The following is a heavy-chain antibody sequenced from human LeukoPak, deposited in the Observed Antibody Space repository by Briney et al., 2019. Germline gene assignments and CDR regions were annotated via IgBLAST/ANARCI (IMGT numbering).Heavy chain of an antibody. J-gene: IGHJ5*02. CDR2: IYPGDSDT. D-gene: IGHD3-10*01. Sequence: GESLKISCKGSGYSFTSYWIGWVRQMPGKGLEWMGIIYPGDSDTRYSPSFQGQVTISADKSISTAYLQWSSLKASDTAMYYCARRAAGPELLWFGESLIGFDPWGQGTLVTVSS. CDR1: GYSFTSYW. CDR3: ARRAAGPELLWFGESLIGFDP. V-gene: IGHV5-51*01.